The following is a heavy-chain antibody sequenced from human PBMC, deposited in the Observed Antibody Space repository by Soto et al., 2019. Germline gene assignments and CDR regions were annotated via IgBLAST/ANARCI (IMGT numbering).Heavy chain of an antibody. CDR2: ISSSGSTI. J-gene: IGHJ6*02. D-gene: IGHD6-13*01. CDR1: GFTFSSYE. Sequence: PGGSLRLSCAASGFTFSSYEMNWVRQAPGKGLEWVSYISSSGSTIYYADSVKGRFTISRDNAKNSLYLQMNSLRAEDTAVYYCARALAAAGTFYYYYYGMDVWGQGTTVTVSS. V-gene: IGHV3-48*03. CDR3: ARALAAAGTFYYYYYGMDV.